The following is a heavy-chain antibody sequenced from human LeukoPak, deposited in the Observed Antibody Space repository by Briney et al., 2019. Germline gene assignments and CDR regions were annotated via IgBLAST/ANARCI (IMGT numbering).Heavy chain of an antibody. CDR1: GGSFSGYY. D-gene: IGHD4-11*01. Sequence: SETLSLTCAVYGGSFSGYYWSWIRQPPGKGLEWIGEINHSGSTNYNPSLKSRVTIPVDTSKNQFSLKLSSVTAADTAVYYCARRMTTATAGYYYYMDVWGKGTTVTVSS. V-gene: IGHV4-34*01. CDR3: ARRMTTATAGYYYYMDV. J-gene: IGHJ6*03. CDR2: INHSGST.